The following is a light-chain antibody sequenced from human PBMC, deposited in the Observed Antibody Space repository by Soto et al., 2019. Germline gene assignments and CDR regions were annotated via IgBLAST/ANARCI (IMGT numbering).Light chain of an antibody. CDR1: QSISSY. V-gene: IGKV1-39*01. CDR3: QQCNGYSRR. J-gene: IGKJ1*01. Sequence: IGDSPPCLSAYIEDRDTITCRASQSISSYLNWYQQKPGKAPKLLIYAASSLQSGVPSSFSGSGSGTEFTLTISCLQPEDFATYDCQQCNGYSRRFAQGTKVDI. CDR2: AAS.